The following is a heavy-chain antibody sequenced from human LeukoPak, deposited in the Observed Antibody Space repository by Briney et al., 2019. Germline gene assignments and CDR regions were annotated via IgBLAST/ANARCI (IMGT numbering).Heavy chain of an antibody. CDR3: AKAGSYDYVWGSYRPHYYYMDV. CDR1: GFTVSSNS. D-gene: IGHD3-16*02. V-gene: IGHV3-53*01. CDR2: IYSAGSI. Sequence: PGGSLRLSCTVSGFTVSSNSMSWVRQAPGKGLEWVSFIYSAGSIYYSDSVKGRFTISIDNSKNTLYLQMNSLRAEDTAVYYCAKAGSYDYVWGSYRPHYYYMDVWGKGTTVTVSS. J-gene: IGHJ6*03.